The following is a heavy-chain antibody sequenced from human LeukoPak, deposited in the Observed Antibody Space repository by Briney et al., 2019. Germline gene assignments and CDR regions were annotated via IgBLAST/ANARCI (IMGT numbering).Heavy chain of an antibody. CDR3: AKDAVAWVY. V-gene: IGHV3-11*01. CDR2: ISSSGSTI. J-gene: IGHJ4*02. Sequence: GGSLRLSCAASGFTFSDYYMTWIRQAPGKGLEWVSYISSSGSTIYYTESVKGRFTISRDNAKNSLYLQMNSLRAEDTAVYYCAKDAVAWVYWGQGTLVTVSS. CDR1: GFTFSDYY. D-gene: IGHD5-12*01.